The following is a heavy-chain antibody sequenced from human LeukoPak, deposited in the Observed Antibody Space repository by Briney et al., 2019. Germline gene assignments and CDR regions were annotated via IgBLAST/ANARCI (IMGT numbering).Heavy chain of an antibody. CDR1: GYTLTELS. CDR2: FDPEDGET. V-gene: IGHV1-24*01. CDR3: ATDDYDFRSHAFDI. J-gene: IGHJ3*02. D-gene: IGHD3-3*01. Sequence: ASVKVTCKVSGYTLTELSMHWVRQAPGKGLEWMGGFDPEDGETIYAQKFQGRVTMTEDTSTDTAYMELSSLRSEDAAVYYCATDDYDFRSHAFDIWGQGTMVTVSS.